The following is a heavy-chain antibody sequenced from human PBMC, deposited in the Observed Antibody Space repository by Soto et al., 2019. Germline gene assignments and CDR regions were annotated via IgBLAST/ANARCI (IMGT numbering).Heavy chain of an antibody. Sequence: QVKLVQSGAEVKKPGASVMVSCQASGYSFNNYLISWVRQAPGQGPEGVGWISADNGNTNYGQKFLGRVNMTTDTSTSTAYMDLRSLRSDDTAVYYCARVYYDSSGFYHEDHWGQGTLVTVSS. V-gene: IGHV1-18*01. CDR1: GYSFNNYL. J-gene: IGHJ1*01. CDR3: ARVYYDSSGFYHEDH. D-gene: IGHD3-22*01. CDR2: ISADNGNT.